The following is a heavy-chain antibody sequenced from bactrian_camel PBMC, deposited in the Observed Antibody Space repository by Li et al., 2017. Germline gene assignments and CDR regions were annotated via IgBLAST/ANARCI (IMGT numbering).Heavy chain of an antibody. D-gene: IGHD6*01. J-gene: IGHJ6*01. V-gene: IGHV3S10*01. CDR2: ITSNGTT. Sequence: DVQLVESGGGLVQPGQSLRLSCPVRTITLSNYDMSWVRQAPGKGLEWVSSITSNGTTYNADSVKGRFTVSTDAKNTLYLQLNSLETEDTAMYYCTAPRGGIWYNFCGYWGQGTQVTVS. CDR3: TAPRGGIWYNFCGY. CDR1: TITLSNYD.